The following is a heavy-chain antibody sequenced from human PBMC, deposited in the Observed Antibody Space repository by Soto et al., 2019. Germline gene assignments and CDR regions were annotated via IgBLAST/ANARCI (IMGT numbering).Heavy chain of an antibody. J-gene: IGHJ5*02. V-gene: IGHV4-31*03. CDR3: ARGYDFWSGYYSPSIDP. Sequence: SETLSLTCTVSGGSISSGGYYWSWIRQHPGKGLEWIGYIYYSGSTYYNPSLKSRVTISVDTSKNQFSLKLSSVTAADTAVYYCARGYDFWSGYYSPSIDPWGQGTLVTVSS. CDR1: GGSISSGGYY. D-gene: IGHD3-3*01. CDR2: IYYSGST.